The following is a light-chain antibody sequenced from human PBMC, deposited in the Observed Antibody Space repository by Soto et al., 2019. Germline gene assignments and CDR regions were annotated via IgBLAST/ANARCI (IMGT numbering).Light chain of an antibody. CDR1: QNINKF. CDR3: QQSYTTPQT. Sequence: DIQMTQSPSSLSASVGDRITITCRASQNINKFLNWYQHKPGKAPKLLIYVASSLQGGVPSRFSGSGSGTDFTLTITSLHPEDFATYYCQQSYTTPQTFGQGTKVDIK. CDR2: VAS. V-gene: IGKV1-39*01. J-gene: IGKJ1*01.